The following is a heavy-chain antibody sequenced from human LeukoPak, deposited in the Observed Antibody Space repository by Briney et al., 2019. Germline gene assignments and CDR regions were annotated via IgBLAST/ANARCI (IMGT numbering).Heavy chain of an antibody. J-gene: IGHJ3*02. D-gene: IGHD3-22*01. Sequence: GGSLRLSCAASDFTFSSYWMIWLRRAPGKGLEWVANIRGDGSLKYYLDSVKGRFTISRDNAKNSLYLQMNSLRAEDTAVYYCARDRNYHDSSGYYDAFDIWGQGTTVTVSS. V-gene: IGHV3-7*01. CDR1: DFTFSSYW. CDR2: IRGDGSLK. CDR3: ARDRNYHDSSGYYDAFDI.